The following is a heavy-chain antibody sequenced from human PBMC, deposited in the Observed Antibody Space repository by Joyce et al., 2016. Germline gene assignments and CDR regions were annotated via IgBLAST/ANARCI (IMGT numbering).Heavy chain of an antibody. J-gene: IGHJ4*02. Sequence: EVQLVESGGGLAQPGGSLRLSCAASGFTFSNYSMNWVRQAPGKGLEWVSSISKSGIIIYYADSVKGRFTISRDNAKNSLYLQMNSLRAEDTAVYYCVRRTMGYWGQGALVIVSS. V-gene: IGHV3-48*01. D-gene: IGHD3-10*01. CDR2: ISKSGIII. CDR3: VRRTMGY. CDR1: GFTFSNYS.